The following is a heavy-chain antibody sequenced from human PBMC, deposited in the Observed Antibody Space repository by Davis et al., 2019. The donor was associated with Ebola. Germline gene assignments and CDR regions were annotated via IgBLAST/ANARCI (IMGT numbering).Heavy chain of an antibody. CDR1: GGTFSSYA. D-gene: IGHD3-10*01. CDR2: INPSGGST. CDR3: ANLIWFGEPHFHY. J-gene: IGHJ4*02. V-gene: IGHV1-46*01. Sequence: ASVKVSCKASGGTFSSYAISWVRQAPGQGLEWMGIINPSGGSTSYAQKFQGRVTMTRDTSTSTVYMELSSLRAEDTAVYYCANLIWFGEPHFHYWGQGTLVTVSS.